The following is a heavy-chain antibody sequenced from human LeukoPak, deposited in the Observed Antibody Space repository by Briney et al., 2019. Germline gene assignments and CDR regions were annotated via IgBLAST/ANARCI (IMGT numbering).Heavy chain of an antibody. CDR3: AKFSTVTSEWFDP. Sequence: PGGSPRLSCVASGFTFSSLGMHWVRQAPGKGLEWVAVISSDGSKKNYADSVKGRFTISRDNSKNTLYLQMNSLRAEDTAVYYCAKFSTVTSEWFDPWGQGTLVTVSS. CDR1: GFTFSSLG. D-gene: IGHD4-17*01. V-gene: IGHV3-30*18. J-gene: IGHJ5*02. CDR2: ISSDGSKK.